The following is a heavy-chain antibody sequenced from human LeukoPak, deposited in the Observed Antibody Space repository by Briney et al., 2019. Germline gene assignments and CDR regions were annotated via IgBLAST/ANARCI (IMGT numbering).Heavy chain of an antibody. J-gene: IGHJ4*02. D-gene: IGHD5-12*01. CDR1: GFTFSNSY. Sequence: GGSLRLSCAASGFTFSNSYMTWVRQAPGKGLEWVGRIKSKTDGGTAEYGAPVKGRFTISRDDSKNMVYLQMNSLKTEDTAVYFCRWGGYTFDYWGQGNLVTVSS. V-gene: IGHV3-15*01. CDR2: IKSKTDGGTA. CDR3: RWGGYTFDY.